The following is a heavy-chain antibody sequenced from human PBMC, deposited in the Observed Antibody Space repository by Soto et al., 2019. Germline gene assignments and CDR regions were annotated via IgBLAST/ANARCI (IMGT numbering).Heavy chain of an antibody. D-gene: IGHD3-10*01. J-gene: IGHJ6*02. CDR2: ISSRSAYI. Sequence: EVQLVESGGGLVKPGGSLRLSCAASGFTFSSYSMNWVRQAPGKGLEWVSSISSRSAYISYADSVKGRFTISRDNAKDSLSLQMNSLRAEDTATYYCVRDLPRLWGYGLHVWGQGTTVIVSS. V-gene: IGHV3-21*06. CDR3: VRDLPRLWGYGLHV. CDR1: GFTFSSYS.